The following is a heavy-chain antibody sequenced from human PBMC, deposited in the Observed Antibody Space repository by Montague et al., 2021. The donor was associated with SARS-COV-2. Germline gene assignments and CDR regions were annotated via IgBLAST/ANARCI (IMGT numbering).Heavy chain of an antibody. J-gene: IGHJ4*02. D-gene: IGHD5-18*01. Sequence: RLPWSASGFTFSSYAMSWVRQAPGKGLEWVSAISGSGGSTYYADSVKGRFTISRDNSKDTLYLQMNSLRAEDTAVYYCAKASWIQLWFRTPYFDYWGQGTLVTVSS. CDR1: GFTFSSYA. CDR3: AKASWIQLWFRTPYFDY. CDR2: ISGSGGST. V-gene: IGHV3-23*01.